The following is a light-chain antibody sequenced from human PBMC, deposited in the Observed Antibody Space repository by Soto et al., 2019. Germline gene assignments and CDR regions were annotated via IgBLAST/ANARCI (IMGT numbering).Light chain of an antibody. CDR3: SSYTSDWGV. CDR1: SSDVGGYDF. CDR2: EVR. Sequence: QSVLTQPASVSGSVGQSITISCTGTSSDVGGYDFVSWYQHHPGKAPKLIIYEVRTRPSGVSDCFSGSKSGNTASLTISGLQAEDEADYYCSSYTSDWGVFGTGTKVTVL. V-gene: IGLV2-14*01. J-gene: IGLJ1*01.